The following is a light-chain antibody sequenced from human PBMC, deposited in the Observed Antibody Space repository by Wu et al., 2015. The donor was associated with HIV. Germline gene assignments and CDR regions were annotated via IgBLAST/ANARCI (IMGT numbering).Light chain of an antibody. J-gene: IGKJ1*01. V-gene: IGKV3-15*01. CDR2: GAS. Sequence: EIVMTQSPATLSVSPGERATLSCRASQSVNSNLAWYQQKPGQAPRLLIYGASTRATGIPARFSGGESGTEFTLTISSMQSEDFAVYYCQHYNNWPPWTFGQGTKVEIK. CDR3: QHYNNWPPWT. CDR1: QSVNSN.